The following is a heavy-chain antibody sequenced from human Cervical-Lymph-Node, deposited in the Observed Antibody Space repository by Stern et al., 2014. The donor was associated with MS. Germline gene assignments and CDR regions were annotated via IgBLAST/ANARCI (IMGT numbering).Heavy chain of an antibody. J-gene: IGHJ3*02. V-gene: IGHV1-18*04. CDR1: GYTFTSYG. Sequence: VQLVESGAEVKKPGASVKVSCKASGYTFTSYGISWVRQAPGQGLEWMGWISASSGNTRNAQKFQGRVTMTTDTSTSTAFMELRSLRSDDTAVYYCARDSPFDIWGQGTMVTVSS. CDR2: ISASSGNT. CDR3: ARDSPFDI.